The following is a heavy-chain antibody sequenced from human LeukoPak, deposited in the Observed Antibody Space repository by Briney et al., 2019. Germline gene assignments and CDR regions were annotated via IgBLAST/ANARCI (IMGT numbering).Heavy chain of an antibody. CDR3: ARVGFIAAAGTLDY. D-gene: IGHD6-13*01. J-gene: IGHJ4*02. V-gene: IGHV4-31*03. CDR2: IYYSGST. CDR1: GGSISSGGYY. Sequence: SETLSLTCTVSGGSISSGGYYWRWIRQHPGKGLEWIVYIYYSGSTYYSPSLKSRVTISVDMSKNQFSLKLSSVTAADTAVYYGARVGFIAAAGTLDYWGQGTLVTVSS.